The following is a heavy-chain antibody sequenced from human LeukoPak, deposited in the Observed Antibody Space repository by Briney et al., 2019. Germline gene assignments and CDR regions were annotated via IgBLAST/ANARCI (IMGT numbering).Heavy chain of an antibody. CDR2: IYSGGST. CDR1: GFTVSSNY. V-gene: IGHV3-53*01. D-gene: IGHD3-10*01. J-gene: IGHJ4*02. Sequence: GSLRLSCAASGFTVSSNYMSWVRKAPGKGLEWVSVIYSGGSTYYADSVKGRFTISRDNSKNTLYLQMNSLRAEDTAVYYCARGANSYYYGSGSYSTPSPFDYGGQGTLVTVSS. CDR3: ARGANSYYYGSGSYSTPSPFDY.